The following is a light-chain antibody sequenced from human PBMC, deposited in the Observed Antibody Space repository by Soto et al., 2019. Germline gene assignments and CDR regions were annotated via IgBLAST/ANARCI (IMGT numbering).Light chain of an antibody. Sequence: EIVMTQSPATLSVSPGERATLSCRTSQSVGSSLAWYQQKPGQAPRLLIYGASTRATGIPGRFSGSGSGTEFNLTISSLQSEDFAVYYCQQYNNWPPITFGQGTRLEIE. J-gene: IGKJ5*01. CDR3: QQYNNWPPIT. V-gene: IGKV3-15*01. CDR1: QSVGSS. CDR2: GAS.